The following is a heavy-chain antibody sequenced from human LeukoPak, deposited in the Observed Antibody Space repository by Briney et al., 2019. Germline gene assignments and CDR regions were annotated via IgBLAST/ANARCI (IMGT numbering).Heavy chain of an antibody. CDR2: ISGSGGST. CDR3: AKDLPHYGGNSGWEGY. Sequence: PGGSLRLSCAASGFTFSSYAMSWVRQAPGRGLEWVSAISGSGGSTYYADSVKGRFTISRDNSKNTLYLQMNSLRAEDTAVYYCAKDLPHYGGNSGWEGYWGQGTLVTVSS. V-gene: IGHV3-23*01. CDR1: GFTFSSYA. D-gene: IGHD4-23*01. J-gene: IGHJ4*02.